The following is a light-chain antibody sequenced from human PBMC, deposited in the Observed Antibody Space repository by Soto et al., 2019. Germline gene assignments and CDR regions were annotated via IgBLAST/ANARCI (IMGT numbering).Light chain of an antibody. CDR3: QKCGSAPFT. Sequence: EIVLTQSPATLSVSPGDRATLSCRASQSVNSNLAWYHLKPGQAPRLLIYGASIRAAGIPARFTGSGSGTDFTLTISSLQPEDVATYYCQKCGSAPFTFGGGTKVDIK. CDR1: QSVNSN. CDR2: GAS. V-gene: IGKV3-15*01. J-gene: IGKJ4*01.